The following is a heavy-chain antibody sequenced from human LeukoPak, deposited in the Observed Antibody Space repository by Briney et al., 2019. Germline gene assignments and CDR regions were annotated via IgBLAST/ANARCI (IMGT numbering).Heavy chain of an antibody. CDR3: ASGVAVAGKHSWFDP. V-gene: IGHV4-39*07. CDR2: IYYSGST. CDR1: GGSISSSSYY. J-gene: IGHJ5*02. Sequence: SETLSPTCTVSGGSISSSSYYWGWIRQPPGKGLEWIGSIYYSGSTYYNPSLKSRVTISVDTSKNQFSLKLSSVTAADTAVYYCASGVAVAGKHSWFDPWGQGTLVTVSS. D-gene: IGHD6-19*01.